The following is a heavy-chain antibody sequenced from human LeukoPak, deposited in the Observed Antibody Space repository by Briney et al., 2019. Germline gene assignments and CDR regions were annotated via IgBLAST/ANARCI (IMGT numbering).Heavy chain of an antibody. J-gene: IGHJ5*02. CDR2: MNPNSGNT. D-gene: IGHD6-13*01. V-gene: IGHV1-8*01. CDR1: GYTFTSYD. CDR3: ARGPYSSSWYTMVYWFDP. Sequence: GASVKVSCKASGYTFTSYDINWVRQATGQGLEWMGWMNPNSGNTGYAQKFQGRVTMTRNTSISTAYMELSSLRSEDTAVYYCARGPYSSSWYTMVYWFDPWGQGTLVTVSS.